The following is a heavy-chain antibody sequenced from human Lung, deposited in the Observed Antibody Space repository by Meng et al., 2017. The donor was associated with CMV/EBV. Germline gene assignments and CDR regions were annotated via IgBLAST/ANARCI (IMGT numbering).Heavy chain of an antibody. CDR1: GGXISSSSYY. CDR3: ARQSPSQYYYDSSGFHNWFDP. V-gene: IGHV4-39*01. CDR2: IYYSGST. J-gene: IGHJ5*02. Sequence: LXCTVSGGXISSSSYYWGWIRQPPGKGLEWIGSIYYSGSTYYNPSLKSRVTIFVDTSKNQFSLKLSSVTAADTAVYYCARQSPSQYYYDSSGFHNWFDPWXQGTLVTVSS. D-gene: IGHD3-22*01.